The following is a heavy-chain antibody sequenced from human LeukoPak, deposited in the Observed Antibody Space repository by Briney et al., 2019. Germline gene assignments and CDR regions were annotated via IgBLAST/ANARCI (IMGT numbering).Heavy chain of an antibody. Sequence: APVTVSCKASGYTFTSYGISWVRQAPGQGLEWMGWISAYNGNTNYAQKLQGRVTMTTDTSTSTAYMELRSLRSDDTAVYYCARERPIGWELPRQGMDVWGQGTTVTVSS. CDR3: ARERPIGWELPRQGMDV. CDR2: ISAYNGNT. CDR1: GYTFTSYG. D-gene: IGHD1-26*01. J-gene: IGHJ6*02. V-gene: IGHV1-18*01.